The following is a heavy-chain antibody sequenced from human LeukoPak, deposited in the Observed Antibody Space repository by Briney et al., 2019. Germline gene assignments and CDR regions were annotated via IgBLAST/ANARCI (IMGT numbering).Heavy chain of an antibody. D-gene: IGHD6-13*01. Sequence: SETLSLTCAVYGGSFSGYYWSWIRQPPGKGLEWIGEINHSGSTNYNPSLKSRVTISVDTSKNQFSLKLSSVTAADTAVYYCARGPHRLAAASTRWFDPWGQGTLVTVSS. CDR1: GGSFSGYY. V-gene: IGHV4-34*01. CDR2: INHSGST. J-gene: IGHJ5*02. CDR3: ARGPHRLAAASTRWFDP.